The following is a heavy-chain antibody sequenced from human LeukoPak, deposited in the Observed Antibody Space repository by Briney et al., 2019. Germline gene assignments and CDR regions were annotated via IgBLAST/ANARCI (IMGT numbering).Heavy chain of an antibody. CDR3: ARLLDYGGNSVAFDI. CDR2: IYYSGST. CDR1: GGSISSSSYY. J-gene: IGHJ3*02. Sequence: SETLSLTCAVSGGSISSSSYYWGWIRQPPGKGLEWIGSIYYSGSTYYNPSLKSRVTISVDTSKNQFSLKLSSVTAADTAVYYCARLLDYGGNSVAFDIWGQGTMVTVSS. V-gene: IGHV4-39*01. D-gene: IGHD4-23*01.